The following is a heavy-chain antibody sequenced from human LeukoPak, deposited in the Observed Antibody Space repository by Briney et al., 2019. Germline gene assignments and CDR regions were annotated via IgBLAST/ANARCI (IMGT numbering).Heavy chain of an antibody. D-gene: IGHD1-26*01. CDR3: ARVPGRTRYFDY. J-gene: IGHJ4*02. CDR2: IKQDGSEK. CDR1: GFTFTCCW. Sequence: GGSLRLSCAASGFTFTCCWMSWVRQTPGKGLEWVASIKQDGSEKFYAASVKGRFTISRDNAKNSLSLQVNSLRGEDTAVYYCARVPGRTRYFDYWGQGILVTVSS. V-gene: IGHV3-7*01.